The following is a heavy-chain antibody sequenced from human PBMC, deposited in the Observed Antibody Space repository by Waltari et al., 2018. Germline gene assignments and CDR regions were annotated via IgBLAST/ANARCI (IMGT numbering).Heavy chain of an antibody. Sequence: EVQLVESGGGLVQPGGSLRLSCAASGFTFSSYGLSWVRQAPGKGLEWVANIKQDGSEKYYVDSVKGRFTISRDNAKNSLYLQMNSLRAEDTAVYYCARDTESFDYWGQGTLVTVSS. V-gene: IGHV3-7*01. CDR2: IKQDGSEK. CDR1: GFTFSSYG. D-gene: IGHD4-17*01. CDR3: ARDTESFDY. J-gene: IGHJ4*02.